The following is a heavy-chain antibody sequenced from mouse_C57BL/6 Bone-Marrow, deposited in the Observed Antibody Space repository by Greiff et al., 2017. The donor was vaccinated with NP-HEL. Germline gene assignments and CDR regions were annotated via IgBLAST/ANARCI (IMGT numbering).Heavy chain of an antibody. Sequence: EVMLVESGGGLVQPGGSLSLSCAASGFTFTDYYMSWVRQPPGKALEWLGFIRNKANGYTTEYSASVKGRFTISRDNSQSILYLQMNALRAEDSATYYCARETAQATFWFAYWGQGTLVTVSA. CDR2: IRNKANGYTT. CDR3: ARETAQATFWFAY. CDR1: GFTFTDYY. V-gene: IGHV7-3*01. D-gene: IGHD3-2*02. J-gene: IGHJ3*01.